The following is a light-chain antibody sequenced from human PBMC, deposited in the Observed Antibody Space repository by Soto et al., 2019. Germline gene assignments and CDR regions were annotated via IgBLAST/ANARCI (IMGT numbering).Light chain of an antibody. J-gene: IGKJ2*01. Sequence: EIVMTQSPATLSIPPGERATLSCRASQSVSSNLAWYQQKPGQAPRLLIYGASTRATGIPARFSGRGSGTEFTLTISSLQSEDCAVYYCQQCNDWPYTFGQGTKLEIK. CDR3: QQCNDWPYT. V-gene: IGKV3-15*01. CDR1: QSVSSN. CDR2: GAS.